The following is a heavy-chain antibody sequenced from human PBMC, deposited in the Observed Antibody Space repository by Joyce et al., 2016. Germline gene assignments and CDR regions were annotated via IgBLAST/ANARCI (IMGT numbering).Heavy chain of an antibody. Sequence: EVQLVEYGGGLVQPGGSLRLSCAASGIIFSNKEMNWVRQAPGKGLEWISSINSDDSRIHYADSVGGRFTISRDNARNSLFLEMNSLRVEDTAMYYCTTPSCANWGQGSLVTVSS. CDR1: GIIFSNKE. D-gene: IGHD2-2*01. V-gene: IGHV3-48*03. CDR2: INSDDSRI. J-gene: IGHJ4*02. CDR3: TTPSCAN.